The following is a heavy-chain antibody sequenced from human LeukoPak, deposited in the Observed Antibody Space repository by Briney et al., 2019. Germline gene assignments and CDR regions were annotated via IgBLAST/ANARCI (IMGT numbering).Heavy chain of an antibody. Sequence: GGSLRLSCAASGFTFSSYAMSWVRQAPGKGLEWVSAISGSGGSTYYADSVKGRFTISRDNSKNTLYLQMNSLRAEDTAIYYCAKGPRWGLSYFDYWGQGTLVTVSS. CDR1: GFTFSSYA. J-gene: IGHJ4*02. D-gene: IGHD7-27*01. V-gene: IGHV3-23*01. CDR2: ISGSGGST. CDR3: AKGPRWGLSYFDY.